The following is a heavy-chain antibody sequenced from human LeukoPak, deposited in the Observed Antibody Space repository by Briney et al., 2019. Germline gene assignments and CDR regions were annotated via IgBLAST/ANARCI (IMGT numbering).Heavy chain of an antibody. V-gene: IGHV4-30-2*01. D-gene: IGHD5-18*01. CDR3: ARHTAMSPYYYMDV. Sequence: SETLSLTCTVSGGSISSADYYWTWIRQPPGKGLEWIGYISHSGGTYYNSSLLSRVTISADRSKNQFFLTLGSVTAADTAVYFCARHTAMSPYYYMDVWGKGTTVTVSS. CDR2: ISHSGGT. CDR1: GGSISSADYY. J-gene: IGHJ6*03.